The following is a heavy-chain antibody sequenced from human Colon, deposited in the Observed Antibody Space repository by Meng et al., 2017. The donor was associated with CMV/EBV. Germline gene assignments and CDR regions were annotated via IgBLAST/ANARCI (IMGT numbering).Heavy chain of an antibody. D-gene: IGHD5-18*01. Sequence: SLKISCVASGFSFDDYAMHWVRQVPGKGLEWVSNVNWGGDKIGYADSVKGRFTISRDNAKNSLYLQMNSLRAEDTAVYYCASYTWIQLSIWGPGTLVTVSS. CDR3: ASYTWIQLSI. V-gene: IGHV3-9*01. CDR2: VNWGGDKI. CDR1: GFSFDDYA. J-gene: IGHJ4*02.